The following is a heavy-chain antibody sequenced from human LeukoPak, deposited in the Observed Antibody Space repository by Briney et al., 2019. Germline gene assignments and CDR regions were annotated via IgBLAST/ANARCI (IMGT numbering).Heavy chain of an antibody. CDR1: GGPFSGYY. D-gene: IGHD3-22*01. J-gene: IGHJ4*02. V-gene: IGHV4-34*01. CDR2: IYYSGST. Sequence: SETLSLTCAVYGGPFSGYYWRWIRQPPGKGLEWIGSIYYSGSTYYNPSLKSRVTISVDTSKNQFSLKLSPVTAADTAVYYCARHDSSGAVSDYWGQGTLVTVSS. CDR3: ARHDSSGAVSDY.